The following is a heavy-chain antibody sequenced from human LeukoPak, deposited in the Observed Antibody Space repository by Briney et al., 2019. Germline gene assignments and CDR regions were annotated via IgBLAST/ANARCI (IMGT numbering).Heavy chain of an antibody. V-gene: IGHV4-31*03. CDR1: GGSISSGGYY. Sequence: SQTLSLTCTVSGGSISSGGYYWSWIRQHPGKGLEWIGYIYYSGSTYYNPSLKSRVTISVDTSKNQFSLKLSSVTAAGTAVYYCARDQFGGSGSYFLFDYWGQGTLVTVSS. D-gene: IGHD3-10*01. CDR2: IYYSGST. J-gene: IGHJ4*02. CDR3: ARDQFGGSGSYFLFDY.